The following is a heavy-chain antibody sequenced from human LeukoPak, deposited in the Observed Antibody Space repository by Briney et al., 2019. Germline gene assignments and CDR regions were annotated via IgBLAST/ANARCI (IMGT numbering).Heavy chain of an antibody. D-gene: IGHD1-26*01. CDR2: IYYSGST. Sequence: SETLSLTCSVSGGSISSSRYYWGWIRQPPGKGLEWIGSIYYSGSTYYNPSLKSRVTISVDTSKTQFSLKLSSVTAADTAVYYCARRRIVGATLDYWGQGTLVTVSS. V-gene: IGHV4-39*01. CDR3: ARRRIVGATLDY. J-gene: IGHJ4*02. CDR1: GGSISSSRYY.